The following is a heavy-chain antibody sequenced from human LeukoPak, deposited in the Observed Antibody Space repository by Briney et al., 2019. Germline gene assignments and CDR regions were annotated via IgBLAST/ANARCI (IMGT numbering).Heavy chain of an antibody. CDR1: GGSFSGYY. Sequence: SETQSLTCAVYGGSFSGYYWSWIRQPPGKGLEWIGEINHSGSTNYNPSLKSRVTISVDMSKNQFSLKLSSVTAADTAVYYCAREPQLRYFDWSAGWFDPWGQGTLVTVSS. CDR2: INHSGST. V-gene: IGHV4-34*01. J-gene: IGHJ5*02. D-gene: IGHD3-9*01. CDR3: AREPQLRYFDWSAGWFDP.